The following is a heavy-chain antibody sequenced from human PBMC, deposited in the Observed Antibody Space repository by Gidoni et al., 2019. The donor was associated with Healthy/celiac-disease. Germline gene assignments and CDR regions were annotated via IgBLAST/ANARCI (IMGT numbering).Heavy chain of an antibody. V-gene: IGHV4-30-4*01. Sequence: QVQLQESGPGLVKPSQTLSLTCTVTGGPLRSGDYYWTWIRQPPGKGLEWIEYIYYSGSTNYNPSRNSQVTISVDSSKNQFSLKLSSVTAADTAVYYCARHTTQGITMIVDDAFDIWGQGTMVTVSS. CDR3: ARHTTQGITMIVDDAFDI. CDR2: IYYSGST. D-gene: IGHD3-22*01. J-gene: IGHJ3*02. CDR1: GGPLRSGDYY.